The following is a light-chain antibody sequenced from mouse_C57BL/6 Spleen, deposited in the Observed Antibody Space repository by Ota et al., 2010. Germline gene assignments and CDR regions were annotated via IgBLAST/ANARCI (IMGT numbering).Light chain of an antibody. CDR1: QGISSN. Sequence: DILMTQSPSSMSVSLGDTVSITCHASQGISSNIGWLQQKPDGTVKLLIYYTSSLHSGVPSRFSGSGSGTDYSLTISNLEPEDIATYYCQQYSKLPPTFGGGTKLEIK. J-gene: IGKJ1*01. CDR3: QQYSKLPPT. CDR2: YTS. V-gene: IGKV10-94*01.